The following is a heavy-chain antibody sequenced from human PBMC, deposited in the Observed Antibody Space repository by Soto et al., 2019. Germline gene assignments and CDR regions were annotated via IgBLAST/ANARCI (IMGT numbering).Heavy chain of an antibody. J-gene: IGHJ6*04. Sequence: EVQLVESGGGLVQPGGSLRLSCSASGFTVSSSYINWVRQALGKGLEWVSTFYSGGKTYYADSVKGRFTISRHSSENTLYLQMNSLRSEDTAVYYCARAGQYCTTGTCYPASMGVWGEGTTVTVSS. CDR3: ARAGQYCTTGTCYPASMGV. V-gene: IGHV3-53*04. CDR2: FYSGGKT. D-gene: IGHD2-15*01. CDR1: GFTVSSSY.